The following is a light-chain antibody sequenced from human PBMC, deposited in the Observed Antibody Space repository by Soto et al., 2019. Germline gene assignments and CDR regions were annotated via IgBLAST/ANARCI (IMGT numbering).Light chain of an antibody. CDR2: DAS. Sequence: EIALTQSPATLSLSPGERATLSCRASQSVSSYLAWYQQKPGQAPRLLIYDASSRATGIPARFSGSGSGTGFPLTISSLEPEDFAVYYCQQRSNWLTFGGGTKVEIK. CDR3: QQRSNWLT. V-gene: IGKV3-11*01. CDR1: QSVSSY. J-gene: IGKJ4*01.